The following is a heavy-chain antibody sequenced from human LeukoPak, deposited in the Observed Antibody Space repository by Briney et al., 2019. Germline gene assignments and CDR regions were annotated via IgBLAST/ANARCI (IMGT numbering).Heavy chain of an antibody. Sequence: GGTLRLSCVASGFTFSSSGMNWVRQAPGKGLEWVSAISGSGGNTFHTDSVKGRFTISRDNSKNTLYLQMNRLRPEDAAVYYCAKAPVTTCRGAFCYPFDYWGLGTLVTVSS. J-gene: IGHJ4*02. D-gene: IGHD2-15*01. V-gene: IGHV3-23*01. CDR1: GFTFSSSG. CDR3: AKAPVTTCRGAFCYPFDY. CDR2: ISGSGGNT.